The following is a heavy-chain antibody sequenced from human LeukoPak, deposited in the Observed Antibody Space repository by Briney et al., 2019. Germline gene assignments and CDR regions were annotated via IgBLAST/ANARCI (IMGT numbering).Heavy chain of an antibody. D-gene: IGHD2-15*01. CDR3: ARGGVVVVAATLFDY. Sequence: SETLSLTCTVSGGSLSSYYWRWIRQPPGRGLEWIGYINYSGSTNYNPSLKSRVTISVDTSKNQFSLKLSSVTAADTAVYYCARGGVVVVAATLFDYWGQGTLVTVSS. V-gene: IGHV4-59*01. J-gene: IGHJ4*02. CDR2: INYSGST. CDR1: GGSLSSYY.